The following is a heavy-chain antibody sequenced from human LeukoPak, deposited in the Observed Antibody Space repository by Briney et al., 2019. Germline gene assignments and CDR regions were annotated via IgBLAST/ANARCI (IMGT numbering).Heavy chain of an antibody. Sequence: GGSLRLSCAASGFTFSKYNMNWVRQSPGKGLEWVSSISSSSYYLTYRASVKGRFTISRDNAKNSLFLVMNSLRAEDTAVYYCARVDCSGASCYLDRWGQGTLVTVSS. J-gene: IGHJ4*02. CDR2: ISSSSYYL. D-gene: IGHD2-15*01. V-gene: IGHV3-21*01. CDR1: GFTFSKYN. CDR3: ARVDCSGASCYLDR.